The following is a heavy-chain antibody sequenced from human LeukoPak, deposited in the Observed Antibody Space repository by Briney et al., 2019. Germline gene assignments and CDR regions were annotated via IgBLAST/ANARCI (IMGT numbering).Heavy chain of an antibody. CDR2: IKQDGSEK. Sequence: PGGSLRLSCAASGFTFSSYWMSWVRQAPGKGLEWVANIKQDGSEKYYVDSVKGRFTISRDNAKNSLYLQVNSLRAEDTAVYYCASLPGIAVAGTRSSVDYWGQGTLVTVSS. CDR1: GFTFSSYW. CDR3: ASLPGIAVAGTRSSVDY. D-gene: IGHD6-19*01. J-gene: IGHJ4*02. V-gene: IGHV3-7*01.